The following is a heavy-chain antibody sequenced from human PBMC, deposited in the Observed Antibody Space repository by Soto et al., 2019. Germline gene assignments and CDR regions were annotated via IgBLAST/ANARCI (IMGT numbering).Heavy chain of an antibody. D-gene: IGHD5-12*01. V-gene: IGHV3-21*01. Sequence: EVQLVESGGGLVKPGGSLRLSCAASGFTFSSYSMNWVRQAPGKGLEWVSSISSSGSTIYYADSVKGRFTIYRDNAKNSLYLQLNSLRAEDTAVYYCERATRWLQSLWYSYGMDVWGQWTTVTVSS. CDR3: ERATRWLQSLWYSYGMDV. CDR1: GFTFSSYS. CDR2: ISSSGSTI. J-gene: IGHJ6*02.